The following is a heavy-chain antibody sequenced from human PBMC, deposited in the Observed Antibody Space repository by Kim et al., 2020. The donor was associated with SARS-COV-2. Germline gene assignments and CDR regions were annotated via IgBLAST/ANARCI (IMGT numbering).Heavy chain of an antibody. CDR2: ISGSGGST. Sequence: GGSLRLSCAASGFTFSSYAMSWVRQAPGKGLEWVSAISGSGGSTYYADSVKGRFTISRDNSKNTLYLQMNSLRAEDTAVYYCAKDLRNKYYDILTGYRALDYWGQGTLVTVSS. D-gene: IGHD3-9*01. J-gene: IGHJ4*02. V-gene: IGHV3-23*01. CDR1: GFTFSSYA. CDR3: AKDLRNKYYDILTGYRALDY.